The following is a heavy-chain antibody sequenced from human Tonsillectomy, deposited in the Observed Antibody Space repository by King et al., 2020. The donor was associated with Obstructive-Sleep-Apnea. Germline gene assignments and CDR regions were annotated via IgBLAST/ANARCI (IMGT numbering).Heavy chain of an antibody. J-gene: IGHJ6*02. D-gene: IGHD3-3*01. CDR3: AKGERAYYDFWSGYPYYYYGRDV. CDR1: GFTFSSYG. CDR2: IWYDGSNK. Sequence: VQLVESGGGVVQPGRSLRLSCAASGFTFSSYGMHWVRQAPGKGLEWVAVIWYDGSNKYYADSVKGRFTISRDNSKNTLYLQMNSRRAEDTAVYYCAKGERAYYDFWSGYPYYYYGRDVWGQGTTVTVSS. V-gene: IGHV3-33*06.